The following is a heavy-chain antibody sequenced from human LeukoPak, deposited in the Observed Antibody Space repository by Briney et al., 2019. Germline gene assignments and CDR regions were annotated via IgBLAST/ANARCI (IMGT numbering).Heavy chain of an antibody. CDR3: ARDRANMVAKFDY. CDR1: GFRLDNYW. Sequence: PGGSLRLSCKASGFRLDNYWMTWVRQAPGKGLEWVADINEDGSKIYSLDSVKGRFTISRDNAKNSLSLQLNTLRAEDTAVYYCARDRANMVAKFDYWGQGTLVTVSS. CDR2: INEDGSKI. J-gene: IGHJ4*02. D-gene: IGHD5-12*01. V-gene: IGHV3-7*05.